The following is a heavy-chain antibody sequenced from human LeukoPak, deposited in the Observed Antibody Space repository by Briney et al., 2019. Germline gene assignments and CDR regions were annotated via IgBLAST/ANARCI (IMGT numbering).Heavy chain of an antibody. CDR1: GGSISNYY. CDR2: IYSTGST. CDR3: ARHRSGAYSYGVLDY. Sequence: SETLSLTCTVSGGSISNYYWSWIRQPPGKGLEWIGHIYSTGSTTYSPSLKSRVIMSADTSKNQFSLKLSSVTAADTAVYYCARHRSGAYSYGVLDYWGQGTLVTVSS. D-gene: IGHD5-18*01. V-gene: IGHV4-59*08. J-gene: IGHJ4*02.